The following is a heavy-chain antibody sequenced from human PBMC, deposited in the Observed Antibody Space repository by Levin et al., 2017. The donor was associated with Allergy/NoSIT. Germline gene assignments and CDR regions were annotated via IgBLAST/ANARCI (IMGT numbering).Heavy chain of an antibody. V-gene: IGHV3-74*01. CDR1: GFSLSSYW. J-gene: IGHJ4*02. CDR2: INPDGTST. Sequence: GGSLRLSCAASGFSLSSYWMHWIRQVSGKGLVWVARINPDGTSTGYADSVQGRFTISRDTAKNTVDLQMNGLRAEDTAMYYCVRGAPFDSWGQGTLVTVS. CDR3: VRGAPFDS.